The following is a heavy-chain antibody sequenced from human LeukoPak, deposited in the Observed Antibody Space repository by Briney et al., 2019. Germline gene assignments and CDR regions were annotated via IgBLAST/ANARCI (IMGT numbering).Heavy chain of an antibody. CDR3: ARMDRDDAFDI. CDR1: GGSFSSSSYY. J-gene: IGHJ3*02. V-gene: IGHV4-39*01. Sequence: SETLSLTCTVSGGSFSSSSYYWGWIRQTPGKGLEWIGSIYYSGSTYYNPSLKSRVTISVDTSKNQFSLKLSSVTAADTAVYYCARMDRDDAFDIWGQGTMVTVSS. CDR2: IYYSGST. D-gene: IGHD3/OR15-3a*01.